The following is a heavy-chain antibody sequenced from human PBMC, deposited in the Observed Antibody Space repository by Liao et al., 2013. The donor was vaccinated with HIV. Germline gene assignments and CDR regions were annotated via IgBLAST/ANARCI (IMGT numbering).Heavy chain of an antibody. CDR3: ARSPGSGKYVWYFDL. Sequence: QLQLRESGPGLVKPSETLSLTCTVSGGSISSTGYYWGWIRQPPGKGLEWIGSIHGNGNVRTAYNPSLESRVTMSVDTSRNQVFLKLSSVTAADTAVYSCARSPGSGKYVWYFDLWGRGTLVTVSS. V-gene: IGHV4-39*07. D-gene: IGHD3-10*01. CDR1: GGSISSTGYY. J-gene: IGHJ2*01. CDR2: IHGNGNVRT.